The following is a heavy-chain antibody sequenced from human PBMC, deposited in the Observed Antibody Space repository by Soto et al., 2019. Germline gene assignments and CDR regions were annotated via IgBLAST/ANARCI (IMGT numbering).Heavy chain of an antibody. V-gene: IGHV3-23*01. D-gene: IGHD3-9*01. J-gene: IGHJ5*02. CDR1: GCTFSSYA. Sequence: TGGSLRLSCAASGCTFSSYAMSWVRQAPGKGLEWVSAISGSGGSTYYADSVKGRFTISRDNSKNTLYLQMNSLRAEDTAVYYCAKVGYFDDYDWLLSPYNWFDPWGQGTLVTVSS. CDR2: ISGSGGST. CDR3: AKVGYFDDYDWLLSPYNWFDP.